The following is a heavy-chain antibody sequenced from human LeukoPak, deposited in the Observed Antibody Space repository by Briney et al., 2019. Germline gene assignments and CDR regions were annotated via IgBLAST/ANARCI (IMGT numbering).Heavy chain of an antibody. V-gene: IGHV4-34*01. CDR3: VTYYYGSSAPKRNY. D-gene: IGHD3-22*01. CDR2: ISHSGST. J-gene: IGHJ4*02. Sequence: SETLSLTCAVYGVSFSDYFWSWIRQPPGKGLEWIGEISHSGSTTYNPSLRSRVTISGDTSKKQFSLKLSSVTAADTAVYYCVTYYYGSSAPKRNYWGQGILVTVSS. CDR1: GVSFSDYF.